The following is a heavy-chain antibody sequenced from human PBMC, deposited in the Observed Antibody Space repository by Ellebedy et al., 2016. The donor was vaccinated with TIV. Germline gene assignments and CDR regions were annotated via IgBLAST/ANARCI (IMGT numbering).Heavy chain of an antibody. J-gene: IGHJ4*02. CDR3: ARGYLGIDF. CDR2: IKQDGSEK. V-gene: IGHV3-7*02. CDR1: GFTFSSYW. D-gene: IGHD1-26*01. Sequence: GESLKISCAASGFTFSSYWMSWVRQAPGKGLEWVANIKQDGSEKYYVDSVKGRFTISRDNAKNSLYLQMNSLRAEDTAVYYCARGYLGIDFWGQGTLVTVSS.